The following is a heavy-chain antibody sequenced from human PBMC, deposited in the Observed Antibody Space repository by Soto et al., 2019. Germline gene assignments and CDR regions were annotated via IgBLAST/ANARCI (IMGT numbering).Heavy chain of an antibody. CDR1: GFSFSSYW. J-gene: IGHJ4*02. Sequence: PGGSLRLSCAASGFSFSSYWMSWVRQAPGKGLEWVANIKQDGSEKYYVDSVKDRFFISRDNAKNSLYLQMNSLRVEDTAVYYCTRGYYYDRSGFYGYFDCWGQGALLTVFS. D-gene: IGHD3-22*01. V-gene: IGHV3-7*04. CDR3: TRGYYYDRSGFYGYFDC. CDR2: IKQDGSEK.